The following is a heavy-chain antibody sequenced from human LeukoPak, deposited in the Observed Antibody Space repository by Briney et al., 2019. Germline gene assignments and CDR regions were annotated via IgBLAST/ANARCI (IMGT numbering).Heavy chain of an antibody. CDR1: GFTFSSYA. J-gene: IGHJ4*02. D-gene: IGHD3-22*01. CDR2: ISGSGGST. CDR3: AKDPSYYYDSSGPTHFDY. V-gene: IGHV3-23*01. Sequence: PGGSLRLSCAASGFTFSSYAMSWVRQAPGKGLEWVSAISGSGGSTYYADSVKGRFTISRDNSKNTLYLQMNSLRAEDTAVYYCAKDPSYYYDSSGPTHFDYWGQGTLVTVSS.